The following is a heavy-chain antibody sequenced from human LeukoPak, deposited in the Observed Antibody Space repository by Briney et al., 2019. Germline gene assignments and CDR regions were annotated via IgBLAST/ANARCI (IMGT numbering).Heavy chain of an antibody. CDR1: GYTFTNYG. D-gene: IGHD6-13*01. CDR3: ARRSSSWDHFDY. J-gene: IGHJ4*02. V-gene: IGHV1-18*01. CDR2: ISTYNGNT. Sequence: ASVKVSCKASGYTFTNYGISWVRQAPGQGLEWMGWISTYNGNTNYAQKVQGRVTMTTDTSTSTAYMELRSLRSDDTAVYYCARRSSSWDHFDYWGQGTLVTVSS.